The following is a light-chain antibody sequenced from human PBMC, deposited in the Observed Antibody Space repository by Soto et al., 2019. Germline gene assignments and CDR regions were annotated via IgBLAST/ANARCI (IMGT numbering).Light chain of an antibody. Sequence: AIQMTQSPSSLSASVGDSVTITCRASQAIRNDLGWYQQKPGKAPKLLIYAASTLQSGVSSRFSGSGSGTDFSLTISSLQPEDFATYYCLQDYNYPHTFGQRTNLEIK. CDR3: LQDYNYPHT. J-gene: IGKJ2*01. CDR2: AAS. CDR1: QAIRND. V-gene: IGKV1-6*01.